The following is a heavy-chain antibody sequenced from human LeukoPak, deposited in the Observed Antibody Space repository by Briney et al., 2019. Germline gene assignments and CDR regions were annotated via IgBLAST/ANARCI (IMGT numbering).Heavy chain of an antibody. D-gene: IGHD5-18*01. CDR1: GYTLTELS. Sequence: ASVKVSCKVSGYTLTELSMHWVRQAPGKGLEWMGGFDPEDGETIHAQKFQGRVTMTEDTSTDTAYMELSSLRSEDTAVYYCAIRGYRGYYFDYWGQGTLVTVSS. CDR3: AIRGYRGYYFDY. CDR2: FDPEDGET. V-gene: IGHV1-24*01. J-gene: IGHJ4*02.